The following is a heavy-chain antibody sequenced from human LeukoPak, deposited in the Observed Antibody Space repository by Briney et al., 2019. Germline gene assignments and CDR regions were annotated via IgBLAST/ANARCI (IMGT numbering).Heavy chain of an antibody. D-gene: IGHD2-15*01. Sequence: ASVKVSCRASGYTFTSYGISWVRQAPGQGLEWMGWISAYNGNTNYAQKLQGRVTMTTDTSTSTAYMELRSLRSDDTAVYYCAVASWRYYFDYWGQGTLVTVSS. V-gene: IGHV1-18*01. CDR2: ISAYNGNT. CDR1: GYTFTSYG. CDR3: AVASWRYYFDY. J-gene: IGHJ4*02.